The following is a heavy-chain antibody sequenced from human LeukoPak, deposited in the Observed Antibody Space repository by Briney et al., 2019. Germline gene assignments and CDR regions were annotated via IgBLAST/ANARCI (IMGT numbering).Heavy chain of an antibody. CDR1: GYTFTAYY. V-gene: IGHV1-46*01. D-gene: IGHD3-3*01. CDR3: ARVFGFDRSGYVDY. Sequence: ASVKVSCKASGYTFTAYYMHWVRQAPGQGLEWMGIITPSGGSTSYSQKFQGRVTMTRDTSTSTVYMELSSLRSEDTAVYYCARVFGFDRSGYVDYWGQGTLVTVSS. CDR2: ITPSGGST. J-gene: IGHJ4*02.